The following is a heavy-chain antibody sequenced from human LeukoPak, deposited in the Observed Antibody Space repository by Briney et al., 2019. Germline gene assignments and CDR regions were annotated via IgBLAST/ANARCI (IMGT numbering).Heavy chain of an antibody. Sequence: SQTLSLTCTVSGGSISSGGYYWSWIPPPPGKGPEWIGYIYYSGRTYYNPSLKSRVTISVDTSKNQFSLKLSSVTAADTAVYYCARANDYVWYFDYWGQGTLVTVSS. J-gene: IGHJ4*02. CDR3: ARANDYVWYFDY. V-gene: IGHV4-31*03. CDR2: IYYSGRT. D-gene: IGHD3-16*01. CDR1: GGSISSGGYY.